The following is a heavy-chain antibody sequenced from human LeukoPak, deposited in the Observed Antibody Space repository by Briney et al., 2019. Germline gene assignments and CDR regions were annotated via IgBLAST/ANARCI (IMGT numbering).Heavy chain of an antibody. CDR2: ISSTSGTI. V-gene: IGHV3-48*02. J-gene: IGHJ4*02. Sequence: GGSLRLSCAASGFTFSSYSMYWVRQAPGKGLEWVSWISSTSGTIHYADSVKGRFTTSRDNARNSLSLQMNSLRDEDTAVYYCATVYDFWSGYIDYWGQGTLVTVSS. CDR3: ATVYDFWSGYIDY. D-gene: IGHD3-3*01. CDR1: GFTFSSYS.